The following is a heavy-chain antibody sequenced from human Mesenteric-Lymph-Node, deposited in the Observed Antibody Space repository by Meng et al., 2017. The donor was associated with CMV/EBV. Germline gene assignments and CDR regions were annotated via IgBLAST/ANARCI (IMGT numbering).Heavy chain of an antibody. J-gene: IGHJ6*02. V-gene: IGHV3-30*02. CDR2: IPYEGSDT. CDR1: GFTFSSHA. D-gene: IGHD3-10*01. CDR3: AKDRRGDNFYYYAMDL. Sequence: GESLKISCAASGFTFSSHAMHWVRQAPGKGLEWVAFIPYEGSDTYHAASVKGRFTISRDNSKNTLYLRMNSLRPEDTAVYHCAKDRRGDNFYYYAMDLWGQGTSVTVSS.